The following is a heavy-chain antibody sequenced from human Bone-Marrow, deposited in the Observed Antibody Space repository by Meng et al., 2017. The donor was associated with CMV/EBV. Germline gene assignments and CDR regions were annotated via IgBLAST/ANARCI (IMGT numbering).Heavy chain of an antibody. Sequence: ETLSLTCAASGFTFSSYAMSWVRQAPGKGLEWVSVIYSGGSSTYYADSVKGRFTISRDNSKNTLYLQMNSLRAEDTAVYYCAKDLADWNYGGFDYWGQGTLVTVSS. J-gene: IGHJ4*02. CDR2: IYSGGSST. CDR3: AKDLADWNYGGFDY. CDR1: GFTFSSYA. V-gene: IGHV3-23*03. D-gene: IGHD1-7*01.